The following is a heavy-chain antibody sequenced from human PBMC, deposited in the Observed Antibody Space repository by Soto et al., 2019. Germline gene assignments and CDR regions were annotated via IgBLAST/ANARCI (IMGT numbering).Heavy chain of an antibody. Sequence: QVQLVQSGAEVKKPGASVKVSCKTSGYIFTAYSMHWVRQAPGQGLECMGVVNPSGGSAHYAQSFEGRVTLTRDTSTSTFYMELSSLRSADTAVYYCAREENCRGGTCYSEYFHHWGQGTLVTDSS. CDR2: VNPSGGSA. J-gene: IGHJ1*01. D-gene: IGHD2-15*01. V-gene: IGHV1-46*01. CDR3: AREENCRGGTCYSEYFHH. CDR1: GYIFTAYS.